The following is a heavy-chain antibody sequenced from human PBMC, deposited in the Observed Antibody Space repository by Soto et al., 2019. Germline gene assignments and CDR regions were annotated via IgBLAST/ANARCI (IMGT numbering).Heavy chain of an antibody. CDR2: ISAYNGNT. CDR1: GYTFTSYG. V-gene: IGHV1-18*01. CDR3: ARGYYDFCSGYNPVNWFVP. Sequence: GASVKVSCKASGYTFTSYGISWVRRAPGQGLEWMGWISAYNGNTNYAQKLQGRVTMTTDTSTSTAYMELRSLRSDDTAVYYCARGYYDFCSGYNPVNWFVPRARELWSSSHQ. D-gene: IGHD3-3*01. J-gene: IGHJ5*02.